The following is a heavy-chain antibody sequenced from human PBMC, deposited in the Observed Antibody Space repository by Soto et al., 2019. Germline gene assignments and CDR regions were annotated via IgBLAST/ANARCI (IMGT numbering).Heavy chain of an antibody. D-gene: IGHD2-8*01. CDR2: ISAYNGNT. J-gene: IGHJ4*02. V-gene: IGHV1-18*01. Sequence: QVPLVQSGAEVKKPGASVKVSCKASGYTFTSYGISWVRQAPGQGLEWMGWISAYNGNTNYAQKRQGRVTMTTDTSTSTAYMELRSLRSDDTTVYYCARVESGGYCTNGVCSPFDYWGQGTLVTVSS. CDR1: GYTFTSYG. CDR3: ARVESGGYCTNGVCSPFDY.